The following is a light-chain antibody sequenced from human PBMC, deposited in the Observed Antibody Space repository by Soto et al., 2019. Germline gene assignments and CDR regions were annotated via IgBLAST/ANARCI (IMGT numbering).Light chain of an antibody. CDR2: GAS. Sequence: DIVLTQSPGTLSLSPGERATLSCRASQSISSHLAWYQQKPGQAPRLLIYGASTRATGIPDRFTGSGSGTEFTLTISSLQSEDFAVYYCEQYNNWPITFGQGTRLEIK. CDR1: QSISSH. V-gene: IGKV3D-15*01. CDR3: EQYNNWPIT. J-gene: IGKJ5*01.